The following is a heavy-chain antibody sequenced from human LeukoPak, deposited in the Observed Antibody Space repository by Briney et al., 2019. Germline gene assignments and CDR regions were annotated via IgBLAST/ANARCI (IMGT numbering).Heavy chain of an antibody. Sequence: SETLSLTCAVYGGSFSGYYWSWIRQPPGKGLEWVGEINHSGSTNYNPSLKSRVTISVDTSKNQFSLKLSSVTAAVTAAYYCARFRLRITMVRGVAVNWFDPWGQGTLVTVSS. CDR3: ARFRLRITMVRGVAVNWFDP. CDR1: GGSFSGYY. D-gene: IGHD3-10*01. J-gene: IGHJ5*02. V-gene: IGHV4-34*01. CDR2: INHSGST.